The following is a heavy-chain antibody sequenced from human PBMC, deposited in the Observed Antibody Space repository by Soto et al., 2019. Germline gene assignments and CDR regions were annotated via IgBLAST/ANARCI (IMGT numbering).Heavy chain of an antibody. Sequence: QVQLQESGPGLVKPSETLSLTCTVSGGSVSSTSYYWSWIRQPPGKGLEWIGYIYNSGSTHYNPSLHSRVTMSVDTSKHLFSLKLTCVAASDTRVYFCASEGRGWYRGSDYYDGTDVWGQGTTVTVS. CDR1: GGSVSSTSYY. CDR3: ASEGRGWYRGSDYYDGTDV. CDR2: IYNSGST. D-gene: IGHD6-19*01. V-gene: IGHV4-61*01. J-gene: IGHJ6*02.